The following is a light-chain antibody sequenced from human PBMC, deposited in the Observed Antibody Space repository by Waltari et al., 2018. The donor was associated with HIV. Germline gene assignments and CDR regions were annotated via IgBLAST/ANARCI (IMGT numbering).Light chain of an antibody. Sequence: DIQMTQSPASLSASVGDRVSITCRSSQTISRYLNWYQQKPGEAPKLLIYIVSNLQTGVPSRFSGSGSGTEFTLTISYLQPEEFATYYCQQTYDNPRTFGQGTKVEIK. V-gene: IGKV1-39*01. CDR1: QTISRY. J-gene: IGKJ1*01. CDR2: IVS. CDR3: QQTYDNPRT.